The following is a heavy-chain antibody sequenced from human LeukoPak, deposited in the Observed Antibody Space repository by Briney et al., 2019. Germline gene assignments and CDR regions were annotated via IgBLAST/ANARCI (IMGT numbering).Heavy chain of an antibody. CDR1: GFTFSSYA. J-gene: IGHJ4*02. V-gene: IGHV3-23*01. Sequence: PGGSLRLSCAASGFTFSSYAMSWVRQAPGKGLEWVSAISGSGGSTYYADSVKGRFTISRDNSKNALYLQMNSLRAEDTAVYYCAKDLLLSMVRGVIDYWGQGTLVTVSS. D-gene: IGHD3-10*01. CDR3: AKDLLLSMVRGVIDY. CDR2: ISGSGGST.